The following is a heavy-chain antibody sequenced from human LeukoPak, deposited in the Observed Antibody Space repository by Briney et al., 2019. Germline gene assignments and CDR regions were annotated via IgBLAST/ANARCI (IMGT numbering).Heavy chain of an antibody. D-gene: IGHD6-19*01. J-gene: IGHJ5*02. Sequence: SVKVSCKASGGTFSSYAISWVRQAPGQGLEWMGRIIPILGIANYAQKFQGRVTITAGKSTSTAYMELSSLRSEDTAVYYCARATVAVAGIGRYNWFDPWGQGTLVTVSS. CDR3: ARATVAVAGIGRYNWFDP. V-gene: IGHV1-69*04. CDR1: GGTFSSYA. CDR2: IIPILGIA.